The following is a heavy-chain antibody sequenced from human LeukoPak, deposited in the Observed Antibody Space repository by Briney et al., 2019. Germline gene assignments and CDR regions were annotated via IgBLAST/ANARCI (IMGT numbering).Heavy chain of an antibody. CDR3: MRDPRTTKNAFDI. J-gene: IGHJ3*02. CDR1: GYTFTDYY. V-gene: IGHV1-2*02. Sequence: ASVKVSCKASGYTFTDYYMHWVRQAPGQGLQWMGWINPNSGGTNYAQKFQGRVTMTRDTSINTAYMDLNWLTSDDTAVYYCMRDPRTTKNAFDIWGQGTVVTVSS. D-gene: IGHD4-11*01. CDR2: INPNSGGT.